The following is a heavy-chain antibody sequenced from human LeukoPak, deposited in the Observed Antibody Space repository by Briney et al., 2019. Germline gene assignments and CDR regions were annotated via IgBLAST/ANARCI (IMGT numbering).Heavy chain of an antibody. V-gene: IGHV1-69*13. Sequence: SVKVSCKASGGTFSSYAISWVRQAPGQGLEWMGGIIPIFGTANYAQKFQGRVTITADESTSTAYMELSSLRAEDTAVYYCARAPYCIGGSCRFDYWGQGTLVTVSS. CDR2: IIPIFGTA. CDR1: GGTFSSYA. D-gene: IGHD2-15*01. J-gene: IGHJ4*02. CDR3: ARAPYCIGGSCRFDY.